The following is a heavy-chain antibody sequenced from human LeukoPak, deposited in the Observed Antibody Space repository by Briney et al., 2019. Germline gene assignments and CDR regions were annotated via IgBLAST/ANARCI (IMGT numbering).Heavy chain of an antibody. Sequence: GGSLRLSCAASGFTFSGYAMNWVRQAPGKGLEWVSAISGSGGSTHYADSVKGRFTISRDNSKNTLYLQMNSLRAEDTAVYYCAKGGWGNYDNWFDPWGQGTLVTVSS. CDR2: ISGSGGST. J-gene: IGHJ5*02. V-gene: IGHV3-23*01. D-gene: IGHD1-7*01. CDR1: GFTFSGYA. CDR3: AKGGWGNYDNWFDP.